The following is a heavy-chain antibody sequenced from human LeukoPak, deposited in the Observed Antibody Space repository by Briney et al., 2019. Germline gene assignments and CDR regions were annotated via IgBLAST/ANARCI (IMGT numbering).Heavy chain of an antibody. CDR2: VNPNSGGT. J-gene: IGHJ4*02. CDR3: ARDYYDSSGYRDY. D-gene: IGHD3-22*01. V-gene: IGHV1-2*02. Sequence: TSVKVSCKASGYTFSGYYIHWVRQAPGQGLEWMGWVNPNSGGTLYAPRFQGRVTMTRDTSISTAYMELSRLRSDDTAVYYCARDYYDSSGYRDYWGQGTLVTVSS. CDR1: GYTFSGYY.